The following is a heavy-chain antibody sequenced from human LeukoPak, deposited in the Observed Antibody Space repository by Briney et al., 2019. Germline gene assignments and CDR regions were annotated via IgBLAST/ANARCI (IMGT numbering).Heavy chain of an antibody. CDR3: ASPAVVTATDPPID. CDR1: GHSFTSYW. Sequence: LGESLKISCQGSGHSFTSYWIGWVRQMPGKGLEWMGIIYPGDSDTRYSPSSQGQVTISADKSISTAYLQWSSLKASDTAMYYCASPAVVTATDPPIDWGQGTLVTVSS. CDR2: IYPGDSDT. J-gene: IGHJ4*02. V-gene: IGHV5-51*01. D-gene: IGHD2-21*02.